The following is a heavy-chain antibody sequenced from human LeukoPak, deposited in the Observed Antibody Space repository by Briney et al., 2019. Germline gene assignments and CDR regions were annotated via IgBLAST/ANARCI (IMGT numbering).Heavy chain of an antibody. D-gene: IGHD3-22*01. CDR3: ARASYYYDSSGYYYYFDY. Sequence: PSETLSLTCTVSGGSISSYYWSWIRQPPGKGLEWIGYIYYSGSTNHNPSLKSRVTISVDTSKNQFSLKLSSVTAADTAVYYCARASYYYDSSGYYYYFDYWGQGTLVTVSS. CDR1: GGSISSYY. CDR2: IYYSGST. J-gene: IGHJ4*02. V-gene: IGHV4-59*08.